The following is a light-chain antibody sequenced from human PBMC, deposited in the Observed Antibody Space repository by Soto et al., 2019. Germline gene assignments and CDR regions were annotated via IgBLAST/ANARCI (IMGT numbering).Light chain of an antibody. Sequence: DIQMTQSPSTLSGSVGDRVTITCRASQTIGSWLAWYQQKQGKAPKLXIYKASTLTSGVPSRFSGSGSGTEFTLTISSLQPDDFATYYCQHYNSYSEAFGQGTKVDIK. CDR1: QTIGSW. CDR3: QHYNSYSEA. CDR2: KAS. J-gene: IGKJ1*01. V-gene: IGKV1-5*03.